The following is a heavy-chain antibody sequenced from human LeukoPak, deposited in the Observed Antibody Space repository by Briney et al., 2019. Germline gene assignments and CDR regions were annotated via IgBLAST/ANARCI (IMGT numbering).Heavy chain of an antibody. CDR3: ARDRREIKLWPREYYYYYMDV. Sequence: GGSLRLSCAASGFTFSSYWMSWVRQAPGKGLEWVANIKQGGSEKYYVDSVKGRFTISRDNAKNSLNLQMNSLRAEDTAVYYCARDRREIKLWPREYYYYYMDVWGKGTTVTISS. D-gene: IGHD5-18*01. CDR2: IKQGGSEK. CDR1: GFTFSSYW. J-gene: IGHJ6*03. V-gene: IGHV3-7*01.